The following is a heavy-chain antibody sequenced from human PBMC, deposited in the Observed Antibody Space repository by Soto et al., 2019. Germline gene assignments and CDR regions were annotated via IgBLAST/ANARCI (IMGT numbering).Heavy chain of an antibody. CDR3: ARATMVREYYFDY. CDR2: ISYDGSNK. Sequence: GGSLRLSCAASGFTFSSYAMHWVRQAPGKGLEWVAVISYDGSNKYYADSVKGRFTISRDNSKNTLYLQMNSLRAEDTAVYYCARATMVREYYFDYWGQGTLVTVSS. J-gene: IGHJ4*02. CDR1: GFTFSSYA. V-gene: IGHV3-30-3*01. D-gene: IGHD3-10*01.